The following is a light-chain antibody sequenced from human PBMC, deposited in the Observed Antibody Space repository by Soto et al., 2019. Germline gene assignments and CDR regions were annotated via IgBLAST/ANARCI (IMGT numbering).Light chain of an antibody. Sequence: DIQLTQSPSFLSASVGDRVTITCRASQGISSYLAWYQQQPGKAPKLLIYAASTLQSGVPSRFSGSGSATEFTLIISSLQPEDFATYYCQQLNSYPLTFGPGTKVDIK. CDR1: QGISSY. V-gene: IGKV1-9*01. J-gene: IGKJ3*01. CDR3: QQLNSYPLT. CDR2: AAS.